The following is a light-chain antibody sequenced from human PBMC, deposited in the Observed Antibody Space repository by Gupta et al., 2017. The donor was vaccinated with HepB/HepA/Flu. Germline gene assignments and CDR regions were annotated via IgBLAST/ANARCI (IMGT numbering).Light chain of an antibody. CDR3: RQKDYTPWT. Sequence: DIVMTQSPDSLALSLGERATINCRSSQNILYNFNNKNYFGWVQQKPGQPPKMLIDWASTREYGVPDRFIGRGSGTDFTLTISSRQAEDVAVYYCRQKDYTPWTFGQGTKVEIK. CDR2: WAS. J-gene: IGKJ1*01. CDR1: QNILYNFNNKNY. V-gene: IGKV4-1*01.